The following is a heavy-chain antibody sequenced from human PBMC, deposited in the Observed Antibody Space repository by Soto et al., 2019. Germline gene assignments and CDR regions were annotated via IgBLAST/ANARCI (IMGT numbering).Heavy chain of an antibody. Sequence: QVQLVQSGAEVKKPGASVKVSCKASGYTFTSYDINWVRQATGQGLEWMGWMNPNSGNTGYVKKFHGSVIMTRNTSISAAYMELSSLRSEDMAVYYCARGTYYDYVWGSYRQGPFDIWDQGTMVTVSS. V-gene: IGHV1-8*01. J-gene: IGHJ3*02. D-gene: IGHD3-16*02. CDR2: MNPNSGNT. CDR3: ARGTYYDYVWGSYRQGPFDI. CDR1: GYTFTSYD.